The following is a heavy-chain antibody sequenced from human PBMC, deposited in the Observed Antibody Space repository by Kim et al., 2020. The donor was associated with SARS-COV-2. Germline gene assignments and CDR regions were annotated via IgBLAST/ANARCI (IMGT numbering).Heavy chain of an antibody. CDR2: IYSSGTI. Sequence: SETLSLNCTVSGGSITSYYWSWVRQSPGKGLEWIGYIYSSGTIDYNPSLMSRVTMSVDTSKNQFSLKMTSVTAADTAVYYCSRSSWDTLYYYAMDVWGQGTTVTVSS. CDR3: SRSSWDTLYYYAMDV. D-gene: IGHD6-13*01. CDR1: GGSITSYY. V-gene: IGHV4-4*08. J-gene: IGHJ6*02.